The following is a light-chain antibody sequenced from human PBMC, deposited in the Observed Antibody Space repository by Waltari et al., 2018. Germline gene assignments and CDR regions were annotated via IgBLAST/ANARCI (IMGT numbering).Light chain of an antibody. CDR3: AAWDDNLNARV. CDR2: TND. V-gene: IGLV1-44*01. J-gene: IGLJ3*02. Sequence: QSVLTQPPSSSGTPGQRVPISRSGSNSNIGSNTVNWYQQFPGTAPKLLIYTNDQRPSGVPDRFSGSKSGTSASLAISGLQADDEAHYYCAAWDDNLNARVFGGGTMLTVL. CDR1: NSNIGSNT.